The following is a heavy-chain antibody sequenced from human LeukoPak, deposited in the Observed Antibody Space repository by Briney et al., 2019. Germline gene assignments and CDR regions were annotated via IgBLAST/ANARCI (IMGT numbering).Heavy chain of an antibody. J-gene: IGHJ4*02. CDR3: ARKYYYDYYFDY. CDR1: GFTFSSCS. Sequence: GGPLRLSCAASGFTFSSCSMNWVRQAPGKGLEWVSYISSSSSTIYYADSVKGRFTISRDNAKNTLYLQMNSLRAEDTAVYYCARKYYYDYYFDYWGQGTLVTVSS. CDR2: ISSSSSTI. D-gene: IGHD3-22*01. V-gene: IGHV3-48*01.